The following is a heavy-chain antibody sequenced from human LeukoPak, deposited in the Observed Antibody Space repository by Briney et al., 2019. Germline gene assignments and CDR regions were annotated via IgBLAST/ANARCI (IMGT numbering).Heavy chain of an antibody. D-gene: IGHD2-2*02. V-gene: IGHV1-18*01. CDR3: AISYQLLYLTY. CDR1: GYTFTRYG. CDR2: ISAYNGNT. J-gene: IGHJ4*02. Sequence: ASVKVSCKASGYTFTRYGISWVRQAPGQGLEWMGWISAYNGNTNYAQKLQGRVTMTTDTSTSTAYMELRSLRSDDTAVYYCAISYQLLYLTYWGQGTLVTVSS.